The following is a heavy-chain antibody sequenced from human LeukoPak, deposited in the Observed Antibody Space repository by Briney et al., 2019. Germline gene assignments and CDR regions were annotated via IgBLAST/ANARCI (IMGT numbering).Heavy chain of an antibody. CDR2: ISYDGSNK. Sequence: GRSLRLSCAASGFTFSSCGMHWVRQAPGKGLEWVAVISYDGSNKYYADSVKGRFTISRDNSKNTLFLEMNSLRAEDTAVYYCAKALTSGWYLDAFNIWGQGTMVTASS. CDR1: GFTFSSCG. CDR3: AKALTSGWYLDAFNI. J-gene: IGHJ3*02. D-gene: IGHD6-19*01. V-gene: IGHV3-30*18.